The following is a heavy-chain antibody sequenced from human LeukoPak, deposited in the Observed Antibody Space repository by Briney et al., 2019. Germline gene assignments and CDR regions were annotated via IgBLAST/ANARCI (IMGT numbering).Heavy chain of an antibody. Sequence: GGSLRLSCAASGFTFSSYSMNWVRQAPEKGLVWVSRINSDGSSTSYADSVKGRFTISRDNAKNSLYLQMNSLRAEDMALYYCAKSYGPWYSSSSTRIDYWGQGTLVTVSS. J-gene: IGHJ4*02. V-gene: IGHV3-74*01. CDR2: INSDGSST. CDR1: GFTFSSYS. CDR3: AKSYGPWYSSSSTRIDY. D-gene: IGHD6-6*01.